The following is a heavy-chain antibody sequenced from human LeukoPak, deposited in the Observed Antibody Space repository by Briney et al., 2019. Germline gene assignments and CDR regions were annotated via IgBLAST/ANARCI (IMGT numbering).Heavy chain of an antibody. D-gene: IGHD6-13*01. CDR1: GYTFTSYD. CDR2: MNPNSGNT. CDR3: ARGQEGSSWEDY. J-gene: IGHJ4*02. V-gene: IGHV1-8*01. Sequence: ASVTVSCKASGYTFTSYDINWVRQAPGRGLEWMGWMNPNSGNTGYAQKFQGRVTMTRNTSISTAYMELSSLRSEDTAVYYCARGQEGSSWEDYWGQGTLVTVSS.